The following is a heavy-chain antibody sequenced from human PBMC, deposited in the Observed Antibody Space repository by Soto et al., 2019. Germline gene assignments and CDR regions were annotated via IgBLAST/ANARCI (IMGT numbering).Heavy chain of an antibody. CDR1: GGSFSGYY. CDR2: INHSGST. CDR3: ARRRRSRLVIIRGGAQFDY. V-gene: IGHV4-34*01. Sequence: QVQLQQWGAGLLKPSETLSLTCAVYGGSFSGYYWSWIRQPPGKGLEWIGDINHSGSTNYNPSLKSRVTISVDTSKNQFSLKLSSVTAADTAVYYCARRRRSRLVIIRGGAQFDYWGQGTLVTVSS. J-gene: IGHJ4*02. D-gene: IGHD3-9*01.